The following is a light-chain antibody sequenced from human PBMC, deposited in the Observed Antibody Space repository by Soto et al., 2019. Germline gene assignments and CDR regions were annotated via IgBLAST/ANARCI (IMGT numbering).Light chain of an antibody. Sequence: QSALTQPPSASGSPGQSVTISCTGTSSDVGGYKYVSWYQQHPGKAPKLMIFEVNKRPSGVPDRFSGSKSGNTASLTVSGLHAEDEADYYCSSYAGINNLWVFGTGTKLTVL. J-gene: IGLJ1*01. CDR2: EVN. V-gene: IGLV2-8*01. CDR3: SSYAGINNLWV. CDR1: SSDVGGYKY.